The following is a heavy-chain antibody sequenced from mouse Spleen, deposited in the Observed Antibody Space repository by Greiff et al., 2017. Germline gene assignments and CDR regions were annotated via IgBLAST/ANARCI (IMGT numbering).Heavy chain of an antibody. D-gene: IGHD3-3*01. CDR1: GFTFSSYG. CDR2: ISGGGSYT. J-gene: IGHJ4*01. Sequence: EVQRVESGGGLVKPGGSLKLSCAASGFTFSSYGMSWVRQTPEKRLEWVATISGGGSYTYYPDSVKGRFTISRDNAKNNLYLQMSSLRSEDTALYYCARHGVLGMDYWGQGTSVTVSS. CDR3: ARHGVLGMDY. V-gene: IGHV5-9-2*01.